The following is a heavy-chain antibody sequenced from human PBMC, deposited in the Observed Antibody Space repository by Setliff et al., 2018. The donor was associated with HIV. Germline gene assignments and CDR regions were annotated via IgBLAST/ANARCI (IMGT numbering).Heavy chain of an antibody. J-gene: IGHJ4*02. CDR3: ARQVPNLGTYSSGGSDY. V-gene: IGHV4-59*08. CDR2: IYYNGRT. CDR1: GGSISSYY. Sequence: SETLSLTCTVSGGSISSYYWSWIRQPPGKGLEWIGYIYYNGRTYYNPSLRSRVTISVDTSNNQFSLTLSSVTAADSAVYYCARQVPNLGTYSSGGSDYWGRGTLVTVSS. D-gene: IGHD2-15*01.